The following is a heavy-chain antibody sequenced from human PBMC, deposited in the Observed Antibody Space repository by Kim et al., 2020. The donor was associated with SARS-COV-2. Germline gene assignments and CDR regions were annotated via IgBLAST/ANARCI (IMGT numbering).Heavy chain of an antibody. CDR2: ISGSGGST. V-gene: IGHV3-23*01. D-gene: IGHD3-22*01. CDR1: GFTFSSYA. Sequence: GGSLRLSCAASGFTFSSYAMSWVRQAPGKGLEWVSAISGSGGSTYYADSVKGRFTISRDNSKNTLYLQMNSLRAEDTAVYYCAKEGLPGGSGYLDAFDIWGQGRMVTVSS. CDR3: AKEGLPGGSGYLDAFDI. J-gene: IGHJ3*02.